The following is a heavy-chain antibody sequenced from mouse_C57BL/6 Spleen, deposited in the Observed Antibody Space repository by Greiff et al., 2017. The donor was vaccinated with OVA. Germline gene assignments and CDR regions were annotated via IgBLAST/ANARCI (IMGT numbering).Heavy chain of an antibody. Sequence: DVQLQESGPGMVKPSQSLSLTCTVTGYSITSGYDWHWIRHFPGNKLEWMGYISYSGSTNYNPSLKSRISITHDTSKNHFFLKLNSVTTEDTATYYCARGYYYGSSYNPAWFAYWGQGTLVTVSA. J-gene: IGHJ3*01. CDR1: GYSITSGYD. CDR2: ISYSGST. CDR3: ARGYYYGSSYNPAWFAY. D-gene: IGHD1-1*01. V-gene: IGHV3-1*01.